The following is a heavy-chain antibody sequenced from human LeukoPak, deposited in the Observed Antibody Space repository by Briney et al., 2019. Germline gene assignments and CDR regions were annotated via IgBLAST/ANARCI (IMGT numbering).Heavy chain of an antibody. CDR3: ASDFWSGYYSFGY. V-gene: IGHV1-69*04. CDR2: IIPILGIA. Sequence: SVKVSCKASGGTFSSYAISWVRQAPGQGLEWMGRIIPILGIANYARKFQGRVTVTADKSTSTAYMELSSLRSEDTAVYYCASDFWSGYYSFGYWGQGTLVTVSS. CDR1: GGTFSSYA. J-gene: IGHJ4*02. D-gene: IGHD3-3*01.